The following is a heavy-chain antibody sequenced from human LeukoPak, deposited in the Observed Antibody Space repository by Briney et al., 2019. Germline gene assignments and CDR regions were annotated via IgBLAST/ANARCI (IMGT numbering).Heavy chain of an antibody. Sequence: SETLSLTRTVSGGSLSNNYWSWIRQPPGKGLEWIGYIYYSGSTSYSPSLNSRLTISVDTSKNQLSLKLNSVTAADTAVYYCARGGWSLDYWGQGTLATVSS. CDR2: IYYSGST. D-gene: IGHD2-15*01. CDR1: GGSLSNNY. CDR3: ARGGWSLDY. V-gene: IGHV4-59*01. J-gene: IGHJ4*02.